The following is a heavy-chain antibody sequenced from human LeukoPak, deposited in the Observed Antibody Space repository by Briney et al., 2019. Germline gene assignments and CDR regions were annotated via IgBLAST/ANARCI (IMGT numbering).Heavy chain of an antibody. Sequence: SVKVSCKASGGTFSSYAISWVRQAPGQGLEWMGRIIPIFGTANYAQKFQGRATITTDESTSTAYMELSSLRSEDTAVYYCARESRDGYNFDYWGQGTLVTVSS. V-gene: IGHV1-69*05. CDR2: IIPIFGTA. J-gene: IGHJ4*02. CDR3: ARESRDGYNFDY. D-gene: IGHD5-24*01. CDR1: GGTFSSYA.